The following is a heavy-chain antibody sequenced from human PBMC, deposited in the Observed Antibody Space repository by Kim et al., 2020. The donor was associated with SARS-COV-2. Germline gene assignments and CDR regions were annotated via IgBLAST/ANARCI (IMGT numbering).Heavy chain of an antibody. CDR2: ISYDGSNK. V-gene: IGHV3-30*18. CDR3: AKAPSFYWYFDL. J-gene: IGHJ2*01. Sequence: GGSLRLSCAASGFTFSSYGMHWVRQAPGKGLEWVAVISYDGSNKYYADSVKGRFTISRDNSKNTLYLQMNSLRAEDTAVYYCAKAPSFYWYFDLWGRGTLVTVSS. CDR1: GFTFSSYG.